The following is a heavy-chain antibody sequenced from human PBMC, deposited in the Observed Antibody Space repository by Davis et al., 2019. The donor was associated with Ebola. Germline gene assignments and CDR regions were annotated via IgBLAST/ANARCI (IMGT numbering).Heavy chain of an antibody. CDR2: ISAYNGNT. D-gene: IGHD4-17*01. CDR3: AREQGTVTTSWFDP. CDR1: GYTFTSYG. J-gene: IGHJ5*02. V-gene: IGHV1-18*01. Sequence: ASVKVSCKASGYTFTSYGISWVRQAPGQGLEWMGWISAYNGNTNYAQKLQGRVTMTTDTSTSTAYMELRSLRTDDTAVYYCAREQGTVTTSWFDPWGQGTLVTVSS.